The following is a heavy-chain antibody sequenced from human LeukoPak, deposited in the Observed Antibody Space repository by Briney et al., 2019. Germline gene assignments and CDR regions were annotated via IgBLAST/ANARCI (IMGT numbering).Heavy chain of an antibody. D-gene: IGHD6-6*01. J-gene: IGHJ4*02. Sequence: PGGSLRLSCAASGFTFSSYAMSWVRQAPGKGLEWVSVISGSGGTTYYADSVKGRFTISRDNSKNTLFLQMNSLRAEDTAVYFCAKAMDVAARPPNDYWGQGTLVTVSS. CDR1: GFTFSSYA. CDR3: AKAMDVAARPPNDY. CDR2: ISGSGGTT. V-gene: IGHV3-23*01.